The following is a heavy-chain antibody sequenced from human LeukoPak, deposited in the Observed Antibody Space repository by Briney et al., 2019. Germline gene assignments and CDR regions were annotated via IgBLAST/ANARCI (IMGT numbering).Heavy chain of an antibody. J-gene: IGHJ4*02. CDR1: GYSISSGYY. CDR2: VYHSGST. V-gene: IGHV4-38-2*02. D-gene: IGHD6-6*01. Sequence: SESLSLTCTVSGYSISSGYYWAWIRQPPGKELEWIGSVYHSGSTYYNPFLKSRVTISVDTSKNQFSLKLSSVTAADTAVYYCARDKGTSYLSSFDYWGQGTLVTVSS. CDR3: ARDKGTSYLSSFDY.